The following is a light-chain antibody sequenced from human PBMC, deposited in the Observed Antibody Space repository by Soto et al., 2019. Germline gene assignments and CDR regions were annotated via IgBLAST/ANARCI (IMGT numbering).Light chain of an antibody. Sequence: EIVMTQSPAPLSVSPGERATLSCRASQSVSSNLAWYQQKPGQAPRLLIYGASTRATGIPARFSGSGSGTDFTLTISRLEPEDVAVYYCQQYNDWPPTFGQGTKVDIK. CDR1: QSVSSN. V-gene: IGKV3-15*01. CDR3: QQYNDWPPT. CDR2: GAS. J-gene: IGKJ1*01.